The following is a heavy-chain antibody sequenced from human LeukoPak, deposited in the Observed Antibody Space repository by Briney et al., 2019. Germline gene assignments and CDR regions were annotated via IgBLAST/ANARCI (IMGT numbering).Heavy chain of an antibody. CDR3: ARGQNWKDY. CDR2: ISYDGSNK. Sequence: GGSLRLSCAASGFTFSSYGMHWVRQAPGKGLEWVAVISYDGSNKYYADSVKGRFTISRDNSKNTLYLQMNSLTDEDTAVYYCARGQNWKDYWGQGTLVTVSS. V-gene: IGHV3-30*03. CDR1: GFTFSSYG. D-gene: IGHD1-1*01. J-gene: IGHJ4*02.